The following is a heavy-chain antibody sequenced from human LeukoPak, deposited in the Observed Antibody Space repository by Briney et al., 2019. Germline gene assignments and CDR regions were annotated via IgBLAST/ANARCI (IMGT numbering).Heavy chain of an antibody. Sequence: ASVTVSCKASGYRFTGYYIHLVRQAPGQGLEWMGWINPNNGGTNYAQKFQGRVTMARDTSITTTYMELSSLRSDDTAVYYCARDSGDYYGSGSRFDPWGQGTLVTVSS. J-gene: IGHJ5*02. CDR2: INPNNGGT. CDR1: GYRFTGYY. V-gene: IGHV1-2*02. D-gene: IGHD3-10*01. CDR3: ARDSGDYYGSGSRFDP.